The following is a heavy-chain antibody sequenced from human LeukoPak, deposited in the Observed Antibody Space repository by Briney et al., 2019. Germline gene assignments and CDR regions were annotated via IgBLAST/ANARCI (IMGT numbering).Heavy chain of an antibody. CDR3: ARDSPADSSYAFDI. D-gene: IGHD3-22*01. V-gene: IGHV3-11*01. J-gene: IGHJ3*02. CDR1: GFTFSDYY. Sequence: GGSLRLSCAASGFTFSDYYMSWIRQAPGKGLEWVSYISSSGSTIYYADSVKGRFTISRDNSKNTLYLQMNSLRAEDTAVYYCARDSPADSSYAFDIWGQGTMVTVSS. CDR2: ISSSGSTI.